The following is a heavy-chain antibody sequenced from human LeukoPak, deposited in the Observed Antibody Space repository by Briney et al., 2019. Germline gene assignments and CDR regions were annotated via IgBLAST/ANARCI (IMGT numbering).Heavy chain of an antibody. CDR1: GGSIRSYY. CDR2: IYPSGST. Sequence: PSETLSLTCTVSGGSIRSYYWSWIRQPAGKGLEWIGRIYPSGSTNYNPSLQGRVTMSVDTSKNQFSLTLSSVTAADTAVYYCARLQPNSGEWAFDIWGQGTMVTVSS. D-gene: IGHD1-1*01. CDR3: ARLQPNSGEWAFDI. J-gene: IGHJ3*02. V-gene: IGHV4-4*07.